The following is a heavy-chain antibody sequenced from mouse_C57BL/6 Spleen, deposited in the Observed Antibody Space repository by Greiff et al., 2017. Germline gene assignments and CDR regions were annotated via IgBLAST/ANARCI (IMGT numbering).Heavy chain of an antibody. Sequence: EVKLQQSGPELVKPGASVKISCKASGYSFTGYYMHWVKQSSEKSLEWIGEFTPSTGGTSYNQKFKGKATLTVDRSSSPAYMQLKSLTSEASAVYYCARRGYGFTAYCDYWGQGTTLTVSS. CDR2: FTPSTGGT. V-gene: IGHV1-43*01. D-gene: IGHD1-2*01. J-gene: IGHJ2*01. CDR3: ARRGYGFTAYCDY. CDR1: GYSFTGYY.